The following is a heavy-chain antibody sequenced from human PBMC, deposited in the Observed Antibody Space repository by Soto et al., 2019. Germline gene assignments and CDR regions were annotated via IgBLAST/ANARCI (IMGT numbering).Heavy chain of an antibody. CDR2: IGARGSDT. J-gene: IGHJ4*02. V-gene: IGHV3-23*01. D-gene: IGHD5-12*01. CDR1: GFTFNIYT. Sequence: EIQLLESGGGLVQPGGSLRLSCAASGFTFNIYTMSWVRQAPGKGLEWVSGIGARGSDTYFPDSVKGRFTISSDNSMDMLYLQMNSLRADDTAVYFCAKGGTYHIGDFDSWGQGTLVTVSS. CDR3: AKGGTYHIGDFDS.